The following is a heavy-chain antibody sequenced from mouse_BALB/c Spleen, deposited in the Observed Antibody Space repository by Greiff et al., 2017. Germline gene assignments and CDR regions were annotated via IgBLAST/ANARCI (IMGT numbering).Heavy chain of an antibody. CDR3: TRGEAYYRYDDGGYAMDY. V-gene: IGHV1-69*02. J-gene: IGHJ4*01. CDR2: IYPSDSYT. Sequence: VQLQQPGAELVRPGASVKLSCKASGYTFTSYWINWVKQRPGQGLEWIGNIYPSDSYTNYNQKFKDKATLTVDKSSSTAYMQLSSPTSEDSAVYYCTRGEAYYRYDDGGYAMDYWGQGTSVTVSS. D-gene: IGHD2-14*01. CDR1: GYTFTSYW.